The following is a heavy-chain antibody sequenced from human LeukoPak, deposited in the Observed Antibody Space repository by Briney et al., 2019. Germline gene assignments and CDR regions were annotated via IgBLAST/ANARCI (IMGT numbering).Heavy chain of an antibody. Sequence: ASVKVSCKASGYTFTSYALHWVRQAPGQRLEWMGWINPGNGNTKYSQKFQGRVTITRDTSASTAFMELSSLRFEDTAVYYCARDRIAAAHYYFDYWGQGTLVTVSS. V-gene: IGHV1-3*01. CDR1: GYTFTSYA. CDR2: INPGNGNT. CDR3: ARDRIAAAHYYFDY. J-gene: IGHJ4*02. D-gene: IGHD6-13*01.